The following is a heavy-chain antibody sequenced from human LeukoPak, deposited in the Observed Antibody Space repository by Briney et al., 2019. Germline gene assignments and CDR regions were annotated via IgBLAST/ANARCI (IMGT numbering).Heavy chain of an antibody. V-gene: IGHV1-69*04. Sequence: ASVKVSCKASGGTFSSYAISWVRQAPGQGLEWMGRIIPIFGIANYAQKFQGRVTITADKSTSTAYMELSSPRSEDTAVYYCAKTKMGSDAFDIWGQGTMVTVSS. CDR3: AKTKMGSDAFDI. J-gene: IGHJ3*02. D-gene: IGHD5-24*01. CDR1: GGTFSSYA. CDR2: IIPIFGIA.